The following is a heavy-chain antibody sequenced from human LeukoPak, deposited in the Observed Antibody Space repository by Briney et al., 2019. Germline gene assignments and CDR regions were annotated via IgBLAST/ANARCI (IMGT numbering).Heavy chain of an antibody. CDR1: GDSISSSNW. D-gene: IGHD6-13*01. J-gene: IGHJ4*02. V-gene: IGHV4-4*02. Sequence: SETLSLTCIVSGDSISSSNWWSWVRQPPGKGLEWIGEIYHSGSTNYNPSLKSRVTISVDKSKNQFSLKLSSVTAADTAVYYCARVTIAAAGFFDYWGQGTLVTVSS. CDR2: IYHSGST. CDR3: ARVTIAAAGFFDY.